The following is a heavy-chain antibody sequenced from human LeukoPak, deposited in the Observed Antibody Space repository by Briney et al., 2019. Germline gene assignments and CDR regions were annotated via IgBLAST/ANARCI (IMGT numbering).Heavy chain of an antibody. CDR3: AEWSNWYFDL. CDR1: GFTFSTYW. J-gene: IGHJ2*01. Sequence: GSLRLSCAASGFTFSTYWMNWVRQAPGKGLEWVANIKQDGSEKYYVDSVKGRFTLSRDSAKNSLYLQMNSLRAEDTAVCARAEWSNWYFDLWGRGTLVTVSS. D-gene: IGHD3-3*01. CDR2: IKQDGSEK. V-gene: IGHV3-7*03.